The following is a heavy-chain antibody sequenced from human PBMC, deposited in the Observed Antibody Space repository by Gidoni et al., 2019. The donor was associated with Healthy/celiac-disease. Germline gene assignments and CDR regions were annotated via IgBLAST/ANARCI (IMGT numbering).Heavy chain of an antibody. CDR1: GYTFTSYA. CDR3: ARESPRGQDYYYFDY. D-gene: IGHD3-10*01. J-gene: IGHJ4*02. Sequence: QVQLVQSGAEVKKPGASVKVSCKASGYTFTSYAMHWVRQAPGQRLEWMGWINAGNGNTKYSQKFQGRVTITRDTSASTAYMELSSLRSEDTAVYYCARESPRGQDYYYFDYWGQGTLVTVSS. V-gene: IGHV1-3*01. CDR2: INAGNGNT.